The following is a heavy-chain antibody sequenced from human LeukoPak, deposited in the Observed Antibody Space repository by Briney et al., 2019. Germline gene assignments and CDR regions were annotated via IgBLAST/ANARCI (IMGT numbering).Heavy chain of an antibody. J-gene: IGHJ4*02. CDR1: GYTLTELS. V-gene: IGHV1-69*02. CDR3: ARYTSGTTRGEDY. D-gene: IGHD1-1*01. CDR2: IIPILGIA. Sequence: GASVKVSCKVSGYTLTELSMHWVRQAPGKGLEWMGRIIPILGIANYAQKFQGRVTITADKSTSTAYMELSSLRSEDTAVYYCARYTSGTTRGEDYWGQGTLVTVSS.